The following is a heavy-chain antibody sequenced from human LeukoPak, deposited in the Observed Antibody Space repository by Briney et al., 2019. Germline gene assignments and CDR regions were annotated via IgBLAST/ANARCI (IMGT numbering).Heavy chain of an antibody. J-gene: IGHJ6*03. CDR3: ARYYYDSSGYYGGYYYYMDV. Sequence: ASVKVSCKASGYTFTSYGISWVRQAPGQGLEWMGWISAYNGNTNYAQKLQGRVTMTTDTSTSTAYMELRSLRSDDTAVYYCARYYYDSSGYYGGYYYYMDVWGKGTAVTISS. CDR1: GYTFTSYG. CDR2: ISAYNGNT. V-gene: IGHV1-18*01. D-gene: IGHD3-22*01.